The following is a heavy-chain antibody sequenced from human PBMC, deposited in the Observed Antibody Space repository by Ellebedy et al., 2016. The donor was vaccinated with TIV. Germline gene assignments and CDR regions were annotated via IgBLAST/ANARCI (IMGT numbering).Heavy chain of an antibody. CDR3: SRHTDYALDY. J-gene: IGHJ4*02. V-gene: IGHV3-48*01. Sequence: GGSLRLSCAASGFTFSSYSMNWVRQAPGKGLEWVSYISSSSSTIYYAESVMGRFTISRDNAKNSLYLQMNSLRAEDTAVYYCSRHTDYALDYWGQGALVTVSS. CDR2: ISSSSSTI. CDR1: GFTFSSYS. D-gene: IGHD4-17*01.